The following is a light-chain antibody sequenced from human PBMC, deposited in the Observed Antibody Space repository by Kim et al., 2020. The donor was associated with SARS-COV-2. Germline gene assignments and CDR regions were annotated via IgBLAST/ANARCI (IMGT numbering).Light chain of an antibody. J-gene: IGLJ2*01. CDR3: ATWDNSLNGLV. V-gene: IGLV1-51*01. Sequence: QAVVTQPPSVSAAPGQKVTISCSGSNSNIGKNYVSWYQQLPGTAPKLLIYDNDKRHSGIPDRFSGSKSGTSATLDITGLQTGDEADYYCATWDNSLNGLVFGGGTQLTVL. CDR1: NSNIGKNY. CDR2: DND.